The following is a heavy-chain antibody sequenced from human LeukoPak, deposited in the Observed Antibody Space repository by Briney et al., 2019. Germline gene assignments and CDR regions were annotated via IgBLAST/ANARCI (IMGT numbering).Heavy chain of an antibody. J-gene: IGHJ4*02. CDR2: ISGSGAST. CDR1: EFTFSGYA. V-gene: IGHV3-23*01. Sequence: GGSLRLSCAASEFTFSGYAMSWVRQAPGKGLEWISGISGSGASTYYADSVKGRFTISRDDSRNTLYLQMNSLRGDDTAVYYCAKDVGKWESLHFFDYWGQGTLVTVSS. D-gene: IGHD1-26*01. CDR3: AKDVGKWESLHFFDY.